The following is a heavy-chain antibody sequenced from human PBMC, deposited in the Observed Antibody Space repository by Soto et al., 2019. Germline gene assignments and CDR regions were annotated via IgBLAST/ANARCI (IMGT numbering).Heavy chain of an antibody. J-gene: IGHJ5*02. V-gene: IGHV4-39*01. Sequence: SETLSLTCTVSGGSISSSSYYWGWIRQPPGKGLEWIGSIYYSGSTYYNPSLKSRVTISVDTSKNQFSLKLSSVTAADTAVYYCARGRRLNYYGSGSLPFIAPWGQGTLVTVSS. CDR3: ARGRRLNYYGSGSLPFIAP. CDR2: IYYSGST. D-gene: IGHD3-10*01. CDR1: GGSISSSSYY.